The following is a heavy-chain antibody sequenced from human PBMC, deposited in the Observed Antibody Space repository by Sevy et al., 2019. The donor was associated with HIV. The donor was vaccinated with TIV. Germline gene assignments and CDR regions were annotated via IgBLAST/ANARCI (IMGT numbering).Heavy chain of an antibody. Sequence: GSLRLSCAASGFTFSIYAMTWVRQAPGKGLEWVSTISVSGDSTYYADSVKGRFTISRDNSKNTLYLQMNTLRAEDTALYYCAKDHDNNWFDPWGQGTLVTVSS. CDR1: GFTFSIYA. CDR3: AKDHDNNWFDP. D-gene: IGHD3-9*01. J-gene: IGHJ5*02. V-gene: IGHV3-23*01. CDR2: ISVSGDST.